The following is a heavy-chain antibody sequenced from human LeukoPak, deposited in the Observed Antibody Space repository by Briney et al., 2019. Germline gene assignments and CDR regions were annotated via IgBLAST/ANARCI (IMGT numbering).Heavy chain of an antibody. J-gene: IGHJ6*02. V-gene: IGHV3-66*02. CDR1: GFTVSSNY. Sequence: GGSLRLSCAASGFTVSSNYMSWVRQAPGKGLEWVSVIYSGGSTYYADSVKGRFTISRDNSKNTLYLQMNSLRAEDTAVYYCAGQWLVPDYYYGMDVWGQGTTVTVSS. D-gene: IGHD6-19*01. CDR2: IYSGGST. CDR3: AGQWLVPDYYYGMDV.